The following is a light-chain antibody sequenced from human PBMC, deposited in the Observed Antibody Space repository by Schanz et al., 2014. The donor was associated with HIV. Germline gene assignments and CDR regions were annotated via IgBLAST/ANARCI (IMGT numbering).Light chain of an antibody. CDR3: GSYTSSSTWV. CDR2: DVS. CDR1: SSDIGNYNL. J-gene: IGLJ3*02. Sequence: QSALTQPASVSGSPGQSITISCTGTSSDIGNYNLVSWYQQHPGKAPKVLIYDVSDRPSGVSNRFSGSKSGNTASLTISGLQAEDEADYYCGSYTSSSTWVFGGGTKLTVL. V-gene: IGLV2-14*02.